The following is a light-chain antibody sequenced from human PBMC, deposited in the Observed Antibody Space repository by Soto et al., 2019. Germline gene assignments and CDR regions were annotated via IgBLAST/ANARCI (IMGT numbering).Light chain of an antibody. CDR1: ENIFKF. V-gene: IGKV1-5*01. CDR3: QHYNTQSIT. CDR2: AAS. J-gene: IGKJ4*01. Sequence: DIQLIQSPATLSASVGDRITITCRASENIFKFLAWYQQRSGRAPNLLIYAASDLETGVPSRFSGRGSGTEFTLTIDSLQTDDSGTYYCQHYNTQSITFGGGTKVDVK.